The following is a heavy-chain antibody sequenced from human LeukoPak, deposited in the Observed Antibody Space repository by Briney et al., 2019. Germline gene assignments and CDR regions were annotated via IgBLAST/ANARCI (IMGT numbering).Heavy chain of an antibody. CDR2: IRYDGSNK. CDR1: GFTFSSYG. CDR3: AKDGYSYGQGFDY. Sequence: GGSLRLSCAASGFTFSSYGMHWVRQAPGKWLEWVAFIRYDGSNKYYADSVKGRFTISRDNSKNTLYLQMNSLRAEDTAVYYCAKDGYSYGQGFDYWGQGTLVTVSS. V-gene: IGHV3-30*02. D-gene: IGHD5-18*01. J-gene: IGHJ4*02.